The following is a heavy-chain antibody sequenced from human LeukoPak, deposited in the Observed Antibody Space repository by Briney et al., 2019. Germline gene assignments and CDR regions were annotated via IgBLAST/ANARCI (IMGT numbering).Heavy chain of an antibody. Sequence: GSLRLSCAASGFTVSSNYMSWVRQAPGKGLEWVSVIYSGGSTYYADSVKGRFTISRDNSKNTLYLQMNSLRADDTAVYYCAKRGFGYYFDYWGQGTLVTVSS. CDR1: GFTVSSNY. V-gene: IGHV3-66*01. CDR2: IYSGGST. CDR3: AKRGFGYYFDY. D-gene: IGHD3-10*01. J-gene: IGHJ4*02.